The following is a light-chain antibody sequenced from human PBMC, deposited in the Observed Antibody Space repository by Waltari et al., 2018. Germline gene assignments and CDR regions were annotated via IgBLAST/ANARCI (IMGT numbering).Light chain of an antibody. V-gene: IGKV1-39*01. CDR1: QSIRSY. CDR2: TAS. Sequence: DIQMTQSLSSLSAPVGDRVTITCRASQSIRSYLNLYKQKPGKAPKLLIYTASSLTSGVPSRFSGRGAGTDFSLTISSLQPEDFATYYCQQSYSTPAFGQGTTVEI. J-gene: IGKJ1*01. CDR3: QQSYSTPA.